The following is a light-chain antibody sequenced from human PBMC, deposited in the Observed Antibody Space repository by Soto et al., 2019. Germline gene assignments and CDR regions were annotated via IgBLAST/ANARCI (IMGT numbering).Light chain of an antibody. CDR1: SSDVGNGYDS. Sequence: QSVLTQPASVSGSPGQSITISCSGSSSDVGNGYDSVSWYQQRPCKAPKRIIYEVTNRPSGVSSRFSGYKSGNTASLTSSGLQAADEADYYCSSYPVSVAPYVLGPVNKVTVL. CDR2: EVT. CDR3: SSYPVSVAPYV. V-gene: IGLV2-14*01. J-gene: IGLJ1*01.